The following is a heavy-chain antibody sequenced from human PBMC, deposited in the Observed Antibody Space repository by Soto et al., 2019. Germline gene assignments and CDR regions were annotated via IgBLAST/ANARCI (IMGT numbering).Heavy chain of an antibody. J-gene: IGHJ6*02. CDR1: GDSISGMVYS. D-gene: IGHD2-21*01. V-gene: IGHV4-30-2*01. CDR2: SYSTGAT. CDR3: ARGISRIQVVWNFGLEV. Sequence: QLQLQESGSGLVKPSQTLSLTCGVSGDSISGMVYSWNWISQPPGRGLEWIVNSYSTGATHYNPSLQGPVTISVDKAKNAVSLPLPLVTAADTAVYYCARGISRIQVVWNFGLEVWGHGTTVTVSS.